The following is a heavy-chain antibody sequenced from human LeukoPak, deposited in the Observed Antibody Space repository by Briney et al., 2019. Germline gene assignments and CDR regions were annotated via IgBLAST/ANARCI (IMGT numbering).Heavy chain of an antibody. J-gene: IGHJ2*01. CDR1: GYTFTDYY. V-gene: IGHV1-69-2*01. CDR3: ARADYGDYGYFDL. Sequence: ATVKISCKVSGYTFTDYYMHWVQQAPGKGLEWMGLVDPEDGETIYAEKFQGRVTITRNTSISTAYMELSSLRSEDTAVYYCARADYGDYGYFDLWGRGTLVTVSS. CDR2: VDPEDGET. D-gene: IGHD4-17*01.